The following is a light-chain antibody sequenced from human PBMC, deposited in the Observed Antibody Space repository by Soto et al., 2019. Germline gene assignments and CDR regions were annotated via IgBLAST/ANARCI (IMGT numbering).Light chain of an antibody. V-gene: IGKV1-5*03. CDR1: QSISSG. CDR3: QHYDSLPLT. J-gene: IGKJ4*01. CDR2: KAS. Sequence: DIQMTQSPSTLSASVGDRVTITCRASQSISSGLAWYQQKPGKAPKLLIYKASSLESGVPSRFSGSGSGTEFTLTISSLQPEDIGTYYCQHYDSLPLTFGGGTKVELK.